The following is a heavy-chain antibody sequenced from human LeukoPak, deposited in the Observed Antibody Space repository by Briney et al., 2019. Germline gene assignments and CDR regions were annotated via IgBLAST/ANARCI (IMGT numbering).Heavy chain of an antibody. CDR1: GGSISIYY. Sequence: SETLSLTCTVSGGSISIYYWNWIRQPAGKGLEWIGRIFTSVITNYNPPLKSRVTMSVDTSKNQFSLSLRSVIAADTAIYYCARETSGTYYNPLGYMDVWGKGTTVTVSS. J-gene: IGHJ6*03. D-gene: IGHD3-10*01. CDR2: IFTSVIT. V-gene: IGHV4-4*07. CDR3: ARETSGTYYNPLGYMDV.